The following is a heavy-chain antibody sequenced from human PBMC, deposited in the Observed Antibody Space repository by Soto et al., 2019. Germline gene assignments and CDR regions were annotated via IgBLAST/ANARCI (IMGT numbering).Heavy chain of an antibody. CDR3: ARRRLGYCSGGSCSSGYFQH. D-gene: IGHD2-15*01. V-gene: IGHV3-30-3*01. CDR1: GFTFSSYA. Sequence: GGSLRLSCAASGFTFSSYAMHWVRQAPGKGLEWVAVISYDGSNKYYADSVKGRFTISRDNSKNTLYLQMNSLRAEDTAVYYCARRRLGYCSGGSCSSGYFQHWGQGTLVTVSS. J-gene: IGHJ1*01. CDR2: ISYDGSNK.